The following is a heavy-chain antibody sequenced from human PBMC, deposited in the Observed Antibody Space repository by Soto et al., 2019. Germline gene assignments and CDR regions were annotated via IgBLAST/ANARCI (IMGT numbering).Heavy chain of an antibody. Sequence: SETLSLTCTVSGGSISSGGYYWSWIRQHPGKGLEWIGYIYYSGSTYYNPSLKSRVTISVDTSKNQFSLKLSSVTAADTAVYYCARARYYYGSGSYYSIVGWGAAAYYSGMDVWGRGTTVTVSS. J-gene: IGHJ6*02. D-gene: IGHD3-10*01. CDR2: IYYSGST. V-gene: IGHV4-31*03. CDR1: GGSISSGGYY. CDR3: ARARYYYGSGSYYSIVGWGAAAYYSGMDV.